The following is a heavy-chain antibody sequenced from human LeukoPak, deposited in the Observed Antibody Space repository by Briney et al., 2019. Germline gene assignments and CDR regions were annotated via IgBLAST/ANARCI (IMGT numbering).Heavy chain of an antibody. V-gene: IGHV3-30-3*01. Sequence: GGSLRLSCAASGFTFSSYAMHWVRQAPGKGLEWVAVISYDGSNKYYADSVKGRITISRDNSKNTLYLQMSSLRPEDTAIYYCARDRCSSTSCYPYPIPDYWGQGTLATVSS. CDR2: ISYDGSNK. D-gene: IGHD2-2*01. CDR1: GFTFSSYA. CDR3: ARDRCSSTSCYPYPIPDY. J-gene: IGHJ4*02.